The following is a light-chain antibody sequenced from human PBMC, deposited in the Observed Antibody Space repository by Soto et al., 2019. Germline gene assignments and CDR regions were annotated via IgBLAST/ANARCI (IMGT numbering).Light chain of an antibody. Sequence: EIVFTQSPGTLSLSPGERATLSCSASQSVSRTYLAWYQQKRGQAPRLLIYDASSRATGIPDRFSGSGSGTEFTLTITRLEPEDFAVYFCQQYGGSTRTFGQGTRLEIK. V-gene: IGKV3-20*01. J-gene: IGKJ5*01. CDR2: DAS. CDR3: QQYGGSTRT. CDR1: QSVSRTY.